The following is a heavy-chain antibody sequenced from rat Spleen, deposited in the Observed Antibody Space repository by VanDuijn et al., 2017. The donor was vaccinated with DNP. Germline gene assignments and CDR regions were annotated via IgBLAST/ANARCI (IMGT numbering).Heavy chain of an antibody. V-gene: IGHV5-25*01. CDR2: ISPSVDNT. CDR3: ARRANWIYWYFDF. D-gene: IGHD5-1*01. CDR1: GFTFSTYD. J-gene: IGHJ1*01. Sequence: EVQLVESGGGLVQPGRSLKLSCAASGFTFSTYDMAWVRQAPTKGLEWVASISPSVDNTYYRDSVKGRFTVSRDNAKSSLYLQMDSLRSEDTATYYCARRANWIYWYFDFWGPGTMVTVSS.